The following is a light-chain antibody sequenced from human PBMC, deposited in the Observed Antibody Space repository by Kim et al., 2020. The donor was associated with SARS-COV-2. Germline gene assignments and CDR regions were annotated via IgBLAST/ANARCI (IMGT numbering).Light chain of an antibody. CDR2: AAS. CDR1: QGISSY. CDR3: QQYYSYPRA. V-gene: IGKV1-8*01. J-gene: IGKJ1*01. Sequence: ASTWNRVTITCRASQGISSYLAWYQQKPGKAPKLLIYAASTLQSGVPSRFSGSGSGTDFTLTISCLQSEDFATYYCQQYYSYPRAFGQGTKVDIK.